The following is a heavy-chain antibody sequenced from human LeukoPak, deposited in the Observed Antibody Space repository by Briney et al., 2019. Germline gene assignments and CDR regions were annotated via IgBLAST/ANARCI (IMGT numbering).Heavy chain of an antibody. CDR1: GVSISSGGYY. Sequence: SETLSLTCTVSGVSISSGGYYWSWLRQHPGKGLEWIGYIYYSGSTYYSPSLKSRVTISVDTSKNQFSLKLSSVTAADTAVYYCARTGYYYYGMDVWGQGTTVTVSS. CDR2: IYYSGST. J-gene: IGHJ6*02. V-gene: IGHV4-31*03. CDR3: ARTGYYYYGMDV. D-gene: IGHD3-10*01.